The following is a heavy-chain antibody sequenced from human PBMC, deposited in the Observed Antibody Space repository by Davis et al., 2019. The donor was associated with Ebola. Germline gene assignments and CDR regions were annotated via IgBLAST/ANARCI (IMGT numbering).Heavy chain of an antibody. Sequence: PSETLSLTCAVYGGSFSGYYWSWIRQPPGKGLEWIGEINHSGSTNYNPSLKSRVTISVDTSKNQFSLKLSSVTAADTAVYYCARHVTEYSSTSGYWGQGTLVTVSS. CDR3: ARHVTEYSSTSGY. V-gene: IGHV4-34*01. CDR2: INHSGST. J-gene: IGHJ4*02. D-gene: IGHD6-6*01. CDR1: GGSFSGYY.